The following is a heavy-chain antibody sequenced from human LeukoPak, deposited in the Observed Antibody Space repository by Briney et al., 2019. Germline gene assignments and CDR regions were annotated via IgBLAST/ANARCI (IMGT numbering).Heavy chain of an antibody. Sequence: GGSLRLSCAASGLTFSSYWMHWVRQAPGKGLEWVAVISYDGSNKYYADSVKGRFTISRDNSKNTLYLQMNSLRAEDTAVYYCARSQLGVAIFDYWGQGTLVTVSS. D-gene: IGHD3-3*01. CDR2: ISYDGSNK. V-gene: IGHV3-30*03. J-gene: IGHJ4*02. CDR3: ARSQLGVAIFDY. CDR1: GLTFSSYW.